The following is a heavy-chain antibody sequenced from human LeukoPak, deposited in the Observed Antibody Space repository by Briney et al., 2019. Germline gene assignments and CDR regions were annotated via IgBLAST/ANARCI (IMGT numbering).Heavy chain of an antibody. CDR1: GFTFSNYW. CDR3: ARAYYFDSRSYYNPTSSFDY. D-gene: IGHD3-10*01. V-gene: IGHV3-7*04. Sequence: GGSLRLSCAASGFTFSNYWMSWVRQAPGKGLEWVANINQDGSEKYSVDSVKGRFTISRDNAKNSLYLQMNSLRAEDTAVYYCARAYYFDSRSYYNPTSSFDYWGQGTLVTVSS. CDR2: INQDGSEK. J-gene: IGHJ4*02.